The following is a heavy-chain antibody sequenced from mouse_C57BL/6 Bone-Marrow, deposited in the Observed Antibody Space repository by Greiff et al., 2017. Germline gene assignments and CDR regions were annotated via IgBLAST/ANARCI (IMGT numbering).Heavy chain of an antibody. Sequence: QVQLQQSGAELARPGASVKMSCKASGYTFTSYTMHWVKQRPGQGLEWIGYINPSSGYTKYNQKFKDKATLTADKSSSTAYMQLSSLTSEYSAVYYCARKGGNYYAMDYWCQGTSVTVSS. CDR1: GYTFTSYT. CDR2: INPSSGYT. V-gene: IGHV1-4*01. D-gene: IGHD2-1*01. J-gene: IGHJ4*01. CDR3: ARKGGNYYAMDY.